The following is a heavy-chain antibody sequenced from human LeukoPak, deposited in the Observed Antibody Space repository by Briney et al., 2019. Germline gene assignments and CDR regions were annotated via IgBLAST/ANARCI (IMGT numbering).Heavy chain of an antibody. CDR1: GFSFSSYG. CDR2: ISGSGGLT. J-gene: IGHJ4*02. D-gene: IGHD1-1*01. Sequence: AGGSLRLSCAASGFSFSSYGMSWVRQAPGKGLEWVSTISGSGGLTYYADSVKGRFSISRDNSKNTLYLQMSSLSAEDTAVYYCAKTPDVWNWKYYFDYWGQGTLVTVSS. V-gene: IGHV3-23*01. CDR3: AKTPDVWNWKYYFDY.